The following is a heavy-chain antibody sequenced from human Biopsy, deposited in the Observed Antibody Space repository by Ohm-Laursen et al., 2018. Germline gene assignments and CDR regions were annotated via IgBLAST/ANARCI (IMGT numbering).Heavy chain of an antibody. Sequence: ASVKVSCKVSGYTLTELSMHWVRQAPGKGLEWMGGFAPENGKTVYTQNFQARVSMTEDTSTDTAYMELRSLRSEDTAVYYCAADINVWDVNYWGQGTQVTVSS. D-gene: IGHD1-26*01. CDR1: GYTLTELS. CDR2: FAPENGKT. V-gene: IGHV1-24*01. J-gene: IGHJ4*02. CDR3: AADINVWDVNY.